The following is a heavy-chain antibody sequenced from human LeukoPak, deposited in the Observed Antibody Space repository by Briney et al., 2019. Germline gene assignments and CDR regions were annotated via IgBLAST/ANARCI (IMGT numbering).Heavy chain of an antibody. CDR3: AKAWSPVTITSFDY. J-gene: IGHJ4*02. V-gene: IGHV3-23*01. D-gene: IGHD3-3*01. Sequence: GGSLRLSCAASGFTFSSYAMSWVRQAPGKGLEWVSAISGSGGSTYYADSVKGRFTIPRDNSKNTLYLQMNSLRAEDTAVYYCAKAWSPVTITSFDYWGQGTLVTVSS. CDR2: ISGSGGST. CDR1: GFTFSSYA.